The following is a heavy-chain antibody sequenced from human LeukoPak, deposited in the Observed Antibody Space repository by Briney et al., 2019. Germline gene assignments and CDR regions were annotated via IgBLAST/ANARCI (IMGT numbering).Heavy chain of an antibody. V-gene: IGHV3-9*03. J-gene: IGHJ3*02. CDR1: GFTFDDYA. CDR2: ISWNSGSI. CDR3: AKDRAGVWPPYYDILTEGLAFDI. D-gene: IGHD3-9*01. Sequence: PGRSLRLSCAASGFTFDDYAMHWVRQAPGKGLEWVSGISWNSGSIVYADSVKGRFTISRDNAKNSLYLQMNSLRAEDMALYYCAKDRAGVWPPYYDILTEGLAFDIWGQGTMVTVSS.